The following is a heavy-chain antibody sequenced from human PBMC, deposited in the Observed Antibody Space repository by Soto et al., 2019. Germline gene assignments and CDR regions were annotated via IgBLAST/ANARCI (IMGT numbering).Heavy chain of an antibody. V-gene: IGHV4-30-4*01. D-gene: IGHD3-22*01. CDR1: GGSISSSDYY. CDR2: IYYSGST. J-gene: IGHJ6*02. CDR3: ARVFEWRTSAYAYYYYGMDV. Sequence: QVQLQESGPGLVKPSQTLSLTCTVSGGSISSSDYYWRWIRQPPGKGLEWIGYIYYSGSTYYNPSLKFRVTIPVDTANNQFSLKLNSVTAAETAVYYGARVFEWRTSAYAYYYYGMDVWGQGTTVTVSS.